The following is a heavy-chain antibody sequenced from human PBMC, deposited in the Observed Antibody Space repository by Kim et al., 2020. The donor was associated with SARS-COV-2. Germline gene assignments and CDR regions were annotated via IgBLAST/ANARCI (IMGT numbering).Heavy chain of an antibody. CDR1: GFTFSSYA. V-gene: IGHV3-23*01. Sequence: GGSLRLSCAASGFTFSSYAMSWVRQAPGKGLEWVSAISGSGGSTYYADSVKGRFTISRDNSKNTLYLQMNSLRAEDTAVYYCATNLRGDYFFPPAYWGQGTLVPVSS. CDR2: ISGSGGST. J-gene: IGHJ4*02. CDR3: ATNLRGDYFFPPAY. D-gene: IGHD4-17*01.